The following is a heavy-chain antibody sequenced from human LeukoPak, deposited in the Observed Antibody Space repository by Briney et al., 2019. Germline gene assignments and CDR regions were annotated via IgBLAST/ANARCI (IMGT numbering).Heavy chain of an antibody. CDR2: IYSGGST. V-gene: IGHV3-66*01. CDR3: ARVENDYVWGSYRSQPEYYFDY. D-gene: IGHD3-16*02. Sequence: GSLRLSCAASGFTVSSNYMSWVRQAPGKGLEWVSVIYSGGSTYYADSVKGRFTISRDNSKNTLYLQMNSLRAEDTAVYYCARVENDYVWGSYRSQPEYYFDYWGQGTLVTVSS. J-gene: IGHJ4*02. CDR1: GFTVSSNY.